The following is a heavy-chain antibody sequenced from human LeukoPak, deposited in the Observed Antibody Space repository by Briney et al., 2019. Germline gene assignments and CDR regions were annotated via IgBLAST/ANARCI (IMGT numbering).Heavy chain of an antibody. J-gene: IGHJ4*02. D-gene: IGHD6-13*01. CDR3: ARTGYSSSYYKFRFDY. CDR1: GGSISSYY. V-gene: IGHV4-59*12. CDR2: IYYSGST. Sequence: PSETLSLTCTVSGGSISSYYWSWIRQPPGKGLEWIGYIYYSGSTNYNPSLKSRVIISVDTSKNQFSLKMSSVTAADTAVYYCARTGYSSSYYKFRFDYWGQGTLVTVSS.